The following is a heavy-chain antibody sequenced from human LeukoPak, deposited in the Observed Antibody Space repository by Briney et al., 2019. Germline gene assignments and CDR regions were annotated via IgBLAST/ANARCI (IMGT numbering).Heavy chain of an antibody. CDR3: ALTGGSSGYFLPEKFDY. CDR2: IYHTGTT. Sequence: KTSETLSLTCAVSGYSISNGYYWAWIRQPPGKGLEWIGTIYHTGTTYYNPSLKSRVTISVETSKSQLSLKLSSVTATDTAVYYCALTGGSSGYFLPEKFDYWGQGTLVTVSS. J-gene: IGHJ4*02. D-gene: IGHD3-22*01. V-gene: IGHV4-38-2*01. CDR1: GYSISNGYY.